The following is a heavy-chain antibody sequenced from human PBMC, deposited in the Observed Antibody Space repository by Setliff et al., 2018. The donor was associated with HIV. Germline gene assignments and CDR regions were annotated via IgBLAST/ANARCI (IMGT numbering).Heavy chain of an antibody. CDR1: GFTFSSYA. CDR3: ARDHYDILTGYLGMDV. J-gene: IGHJ6*03. D-gene: IGHD3-9*01. V-gene: IGHV3-23*01. CDR2: ISGSGGST. Sequence: SLRLSCAASGFTFSSYAMSWVRQAPGKGLEWVSAISGSGGSTYYADSVKGRFTISRDDSKNTLYLQMNSLRAEDTAVYYCARDHYDILTGYLGMDVWGKGTTVTVSS.